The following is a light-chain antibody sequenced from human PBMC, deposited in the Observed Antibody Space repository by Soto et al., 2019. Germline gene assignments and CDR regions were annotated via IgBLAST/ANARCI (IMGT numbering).Light chain of an antibody. CDR1: QSLSRY. CDR2: GAS. Sequence: DIVLTQSPATLSLSPGERATLSCRASQSLSRYVAWYQQKPGQAPMLLIYGASNRATGVPARFSGSGSGTAFTLTVSSLEPDDFAVYYCQQRDNWPRTFGQGTKVEI. J-gene: IGKJ1*01. V-gene: IGKV3-11*01. CDR3: QQRDNWPRT.